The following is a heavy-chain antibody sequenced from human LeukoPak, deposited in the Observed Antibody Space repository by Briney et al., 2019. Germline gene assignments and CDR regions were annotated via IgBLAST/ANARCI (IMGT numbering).Heavy chain of an antibody. Sequence: GGSLRLSCAASGFTFSSFAMSWVRQAPGKGLEWVSAITSGATTYYADSVKGRFTISRDNSKNTLYLQMNSLRAEDTAVYYCGRRYGDYYLPIANWGQGTLVTVSS. CDR1: GFTFSSFA. D-gene: IGHD4-17*01. V-gene: IGHV3-23*01. J-gene: IGHJ4*02. CDR2: ITSGATT. CDR3: GRRYGDYYLPIAN.